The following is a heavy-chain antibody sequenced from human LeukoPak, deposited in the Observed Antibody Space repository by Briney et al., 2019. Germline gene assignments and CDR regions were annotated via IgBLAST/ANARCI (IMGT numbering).Heavy chain of an antibody. CDR3: ARAEGLAARHYFDY. V-gene: IGHV4-39*01. J-gene: IGHJ4*02. CDR2: IYYSGST. CDR1: GGSISSSSYY. D-gene: IGHD6-6*01. Sequence: SETLSLTCTVSGGSISSSSYYWGWIRQPPGKGLEWIGSIYYSGSTYYNPSLKSRVTISVDTSKNQFSLKLSSVTAADTAVYYCARAEGLAARHYFDYWGQGTLVTVSS.